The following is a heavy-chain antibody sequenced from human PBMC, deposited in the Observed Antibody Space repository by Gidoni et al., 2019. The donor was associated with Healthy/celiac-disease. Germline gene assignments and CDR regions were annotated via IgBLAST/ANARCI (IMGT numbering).Heavy chain of an antibody. J-gene: IGHJ4*02. CDR2: IYPGDSDT. D-gene: IGHD3-22*01. V-gene: IGHV5-51*03. CDR3: ALYYDSSGTYAGFDY. CDR1: GYSFTSYW. Sequence: EVQLVQSGAEVKKPWESLKISCKGSGYSFTSYWIDWVRQMPGKGLEWMGIIYPGDSDTRYSPSFQGQVTISADKSISTAYLQWSSLKASDTAMYYWALYYDSSGTYAGFDYWGQGTLVTVSS.